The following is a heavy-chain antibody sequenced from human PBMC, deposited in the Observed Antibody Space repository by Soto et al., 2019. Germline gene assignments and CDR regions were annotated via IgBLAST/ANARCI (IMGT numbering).Heavy chain of an antibody. J-gene: IGHJ4*02. D-gene: IGHD3-22*01. CDR2: ISSSSSYI. CDR1: GFTFSSYS. Sequence: EVQLVESGGGLVKPGGSLRLSCAASGFTFSSYSMNWVRQAPGKGLEWVSSISSSSSYIYYADSVKGRFTISRDNAKNELYMKMNSLGGEDTGVYYWAREGGGEMYYYDSSGYFDYWGQGTLVTVSS. V-gene: IGHV3-21*01. CDR3: AREGGGEMYYYDSSGYFDY.